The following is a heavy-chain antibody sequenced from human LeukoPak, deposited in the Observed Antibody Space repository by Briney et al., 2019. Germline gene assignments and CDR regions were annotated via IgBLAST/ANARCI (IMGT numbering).Heavy chain of an antibody. D-gene: IGHD6-13*01. J-gene: IGHJ5*02. CDR2: INHSGST. V-gene: IGHV4-38-2*01. CDR1: GYSIISDYY. Sequence: SETLSLTCAVSGYSIISDYYWGWFRLPPGKGLEWVGSINHSGSTYYNLSLKSRVTISVDTSKNQFSLSVSSVTAADTAVYYCARPVGTEYSSSNWFDPWGQGILVTASS. CDR3: ARPVGTEYSSSNWFDP.